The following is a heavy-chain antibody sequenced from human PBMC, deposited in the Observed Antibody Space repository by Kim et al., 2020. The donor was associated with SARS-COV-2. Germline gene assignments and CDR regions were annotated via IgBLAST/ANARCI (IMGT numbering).Heavy chain of an antibody. Sequence: GGSLRLSCAASGFTFSSYAMSWVRQAPGKGLEWVSAISGSGGSTYYADSVKGRFTISRDNSKNTLYLQMNSLRAEDTAVYYCAKDQGDYDFWSGYHPFDYWGQGTLVTVSS. CDR1: GFTFSSYA. CDR2: ISGSGGST. D-gene: IGHD3-3*01. V-gene: IGHV3-23*01. CDR3: AKDQGDYDFWSGYHPFDY. J-gene: IGHJ4*02.